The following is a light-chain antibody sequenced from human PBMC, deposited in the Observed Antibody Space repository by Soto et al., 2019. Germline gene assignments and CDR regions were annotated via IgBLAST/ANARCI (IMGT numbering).Light chain of an antibody. V-gene: IGKV3-20*01. CDR2: GAS. CDR1: QSVRSSY. J-gene: IGKJ4*01. Sequence: EIVLTQSPGTLSLSPGERATLSCRASQSVRSSYFAWYQQKPGQAPRLLIFGASTRAPGIPNRFSGSGSGTDFTLTISKLEPEDFALFYCQQYGNSPLTSGGGTKVDIK. CDR3: QQYGNSPLT.